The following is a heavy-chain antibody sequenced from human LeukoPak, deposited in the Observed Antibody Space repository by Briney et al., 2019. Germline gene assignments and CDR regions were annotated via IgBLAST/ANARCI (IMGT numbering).Heavy chain of an antibody. CDR2: INHSGRT. J-gene: IGHJ3*02. D-gene: IGHD4-17*01. V-gene: IGHV4-34*01. CDR1: GGSFSGYY. CDR3: ARVRVTTTWHAFDI. Sequence: SETLSLTCAVYGGSFSGYYWTWIRQPPGKGLEWIGEINHSGRTNNNPSLKSRVTISVEKSKNQFSLKLSSVTAADTAVYYCARVRVTTTWHAFDIWGQGTMVSVSS.